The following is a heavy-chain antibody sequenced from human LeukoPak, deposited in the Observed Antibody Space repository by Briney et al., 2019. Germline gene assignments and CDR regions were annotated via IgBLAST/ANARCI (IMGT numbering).Heavy chain of an antibody. V-gene: IGHV3-53*01. CDR2: IYSGGST. CDR3: ARGPTHSDYYDSSGYYTYSDY. D-gene: IGHD3-22*01. Sequence: GGSLRLSCAASGFTISSNYMSWVRQAPGKGLEGVSVIYSGGSTYYSDSVTGRFTISRDNSKNTLYLQMNSLRAEDTAVYYCARGPTHSDYYDSSGYYTYSDYWGQGTLVTVSS. CDR1: GFTISSNY. J-gene: IGHJ4*02.